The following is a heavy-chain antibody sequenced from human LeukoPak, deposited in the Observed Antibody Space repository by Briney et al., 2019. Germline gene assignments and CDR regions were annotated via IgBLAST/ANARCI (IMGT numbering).Heavy chain of an antibody. CDR3: ATGGIAVAGTAY. Sequence: GGSLRLSCAASGFTFSSYAMHWVRQAPGKGLEWVAVISYDGSNKYYADSVKGRFTISRDNSKNTLYLQMNSLRAEDTAVYYCATGGIAVAGTAYWGQGTLVTVSS. D-gene: IGHD6-19*01. V-gene: IGHV3-30-3*01. CDR1: GFTFSSYA. CDR2: ISYDGSNK. J-gene: IGHJ4*02.